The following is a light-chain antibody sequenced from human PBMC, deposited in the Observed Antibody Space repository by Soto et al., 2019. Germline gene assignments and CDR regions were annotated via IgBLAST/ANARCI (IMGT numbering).Light chain of an antibody. V-gene: IGLV2-23*02. Sequence: QSALTQPASVSGSPGQSITISCTGASSDIGSYDLVSWYQQNPGKTPRLIIYEVNKRPWGVSNRFSGSKSGNTASLTISGLQAEDDADYYCCSYTSSNTLVFGVGTKLIVL. CDR1: SSDIGSYDL. J-gene: IGLJ2*01. CDR3: CSYTSSNTLV. CDR2: EVN.